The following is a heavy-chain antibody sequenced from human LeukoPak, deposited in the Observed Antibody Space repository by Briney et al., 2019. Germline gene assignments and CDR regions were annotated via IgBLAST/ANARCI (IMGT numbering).Heavy chain of an antibody. CDR1: GYTFTGYY. D-gene: IGHD2-2*02. J-gene: IGHJ6*02. CDR3: ARSKPLNYCSSTSCYSHYYYYGMDV. Sequence: ASVKVSCKASGYTFTGYYMHWVRQAPGQGLEWMGWINPNSGGTNYAQKFQGRVTMTRDTSISTAYMELSRLRSDDTAVYYCARSKPLNYCSSTSCYSHYYYYGMDVWGQGTTVTVSS. V-gene: IGHV1-2*02. CDR2: INPNSGGT.